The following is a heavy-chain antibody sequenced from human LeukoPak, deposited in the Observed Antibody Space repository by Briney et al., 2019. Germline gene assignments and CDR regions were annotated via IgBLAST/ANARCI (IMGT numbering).Heavy chain of an antibody. V-gene: IGHV3-30-3*01. J-gene: IGHJ5*02. CDR3: ARDPAWDIVVVPAAFLGYNWFDP. CDR2: ISYDGNNK. CDR1: GFTFSSYA. D-gene: IGHD2-2*01. Sequence: PGGSLRLSCEASGFTFSSYAIHWVRQAPGKGLEWVAVISYDGNNKYYADSVKGRFIISRDNSKNTLYLQMNSLRTEDTAVYYCARDPAWDIVVVPAAFLGYNWFDPWGQGTLVTVSS.